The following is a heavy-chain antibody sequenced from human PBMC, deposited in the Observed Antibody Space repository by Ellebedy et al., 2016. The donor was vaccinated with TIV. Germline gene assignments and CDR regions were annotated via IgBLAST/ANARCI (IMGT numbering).Heavy chain of an antibody. J-gene: IGHJ5*02. CDR1: GGSISNYY. CDR2: IDDSGGT. D-gene: IGHD1-7*01. Sequence: MPGGSLRLSCTVSGGSISNYYWNWIRQSPGKGLEWIGYIDDSGGTDYHPSLKSRVSISVDTSKNQFSLKLTSVTAADTAVYYCARKAEGDNWDYDEESWLDPWGQGTLVTVSS. V-gene: IGHV4-4*09. CDR3: ARKAEGDNWDYDEESWLDP.